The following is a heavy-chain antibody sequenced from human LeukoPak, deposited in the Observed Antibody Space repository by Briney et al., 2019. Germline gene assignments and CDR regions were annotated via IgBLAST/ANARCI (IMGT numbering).Heavy chain of an antibody. Sequence: SQTLSLTCSVSGGSISSGDHYWTWIRQPPGGGLEWMGFITLYSDTTSYNPSLKSRLMISIDASKNQFSLTLTSVTAADTAVYFCARGFGYDFADYWGQGILVTVSS. J-gene: IGHJ4*02. CDR2: ITLYSDTT. CDR1: GGSISSGDHY. CDR3: ARGFGYDFADY. D-gene: IGHD2-2*01. V-gene: IGHV4-30-4*01.